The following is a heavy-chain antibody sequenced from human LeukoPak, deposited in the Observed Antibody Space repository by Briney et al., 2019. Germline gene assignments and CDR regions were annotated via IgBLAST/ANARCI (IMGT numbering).Heavy chain of an antibody. CDR2: ISVSGRST. Sequence: GGSLRLSCAASGFTFSSYAMSWVRQAPGKGLEGVLVISVSGRSTYYADSVKGRFTISRDNSKNTLYLQMNSLRAEDTAVYYCAKCHSGNYYYGMDVWGQGTTVTVSS. J-gene: IGHJ6*02. V-gene: IGHV3-23*01. D-gene: IGHD1-26*01. CDR1: GFTFSSYA. CDR3: AKCHSGNYYYGMDV.